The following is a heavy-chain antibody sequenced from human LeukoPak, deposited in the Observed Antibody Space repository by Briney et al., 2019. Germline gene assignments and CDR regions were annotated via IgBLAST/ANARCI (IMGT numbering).Heavy chain of an antibody. CDR3: AREALSIAARVPLNWFDP. V-gene: IGHV3-21*04. Sequence: PGGSLRLSCAASGFTFSSYSMNWVRQAPGKGLEWVSSISSSSSYIYYADSVKGRFTISRDNAKNSLYLQMNSLRAEDTAVYYCAREALSIAARVPLNWFDPWGQGTLVTVSS. CDR2: ISSSSSYI. CDR1: GFTFSSYS. J-gene: IGHJ5*02. D-gene: IGHD6-6*01.